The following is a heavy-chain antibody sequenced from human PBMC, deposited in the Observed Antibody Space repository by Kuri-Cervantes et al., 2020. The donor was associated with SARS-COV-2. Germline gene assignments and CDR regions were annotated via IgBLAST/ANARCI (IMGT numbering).Heavy chain of an antibody. Sequence: SETLSLTCTVSGGSITSNYNWGWIRQPPGKGLEWIGTISYSGHTYYNPSLKSRVAMFIDTSKNQFSLKLSSVTAADTAVYYCARRLWSGYSFRYYHYMDVWGKGTTVTVSS. J-gene: IGHJ6*03. V-gene: IGHV4-39*01. CDR2: ISYSGHT. CDR1: GGSITSNYN. CDR3: ARRLWSGYSFRYYHYMDV. D-gene: IGHD3-3*01.